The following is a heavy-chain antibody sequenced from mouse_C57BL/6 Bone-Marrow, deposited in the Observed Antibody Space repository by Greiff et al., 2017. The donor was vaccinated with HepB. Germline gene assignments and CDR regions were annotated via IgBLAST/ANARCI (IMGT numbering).Heavy chain of an antibody. Sequence: VQLQQSGPELVKPGASVKISCKASGYTFTDYYMNWVKQSHGKSLEWIGDINPNNGGTSYNQKFKGKATLTVDKSSSTAYMELRSLTSEDSAVYYCARWLTTVGWYFDVWGTGTTVTVSS. CDR2: INPNNGGT. J-gene: IGHJ1*03. D-gene: IGHD1-1*01. V-gene: IGHV1-26*01. CDR1: GYTFTDYY. CDR3: ARWLTTVGWYFDV.